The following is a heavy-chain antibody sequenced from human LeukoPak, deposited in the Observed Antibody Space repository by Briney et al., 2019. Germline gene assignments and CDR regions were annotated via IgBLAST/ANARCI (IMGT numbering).Heavy chain of an antibody. Sequence: GGSLRLSCAASGFTFDDYTMHWVRLTPGKGLEWVSLISWDGGNTNYADSVKGRFTISRDNSKNSLYLQMSSLRAEDTALYYCAKGTEQWLGYYFDYWGQGTLVTVSS. CDR3: AKGTEQWLGYYFDY. V-gene: IGHV3-43D*03. D-gene: IGHD6-19*01. CDR1: GFTFDDYT. CDR2: ISWDGGNT. J-gene: IGHJ4*02.